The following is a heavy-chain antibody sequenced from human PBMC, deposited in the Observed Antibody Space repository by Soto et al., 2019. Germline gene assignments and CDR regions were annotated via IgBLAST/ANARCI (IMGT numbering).Heavy chain of an antibody. D-gene: IGHD3-10*01. CDR1: GGSISNGGYY. J-gene: IGHJ4*01. Sequence: LSLTCTVSGGSISNGGYYWNWVRQHPGKGLEWIGYIHYSGSTWYNPSLESRVTISVDTSEDQFSLKLRSVTAADTAVYYCARVRGSGSYAAYYFDSWGQGTLVTVSS. CDR3: ARVRGSGSYAAYYFDS. V-gene: IGHV4-31*03. CDR2: IHYSGST.